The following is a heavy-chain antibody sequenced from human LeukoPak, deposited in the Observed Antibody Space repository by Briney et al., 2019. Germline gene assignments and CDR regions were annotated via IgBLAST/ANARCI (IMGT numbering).Heavy chain of an antibody. D-gene: IGHD6-19*01. V-gene: IGHV1-58*01. CDR1: GFTFTSSA. CDR2: IVVGSGNT. J-gene: IGHJ4*02. CDR3: AALYSSGWRPFDY. Sequence: GASVKLSCKASGFTFTSSAVQWVRQARGQRLEWIGWIVVGSGNTNYAQKCQERVTITRDMSTSTAYMELSSLRSEDTAVYYCAALYSSGWRPFDYWGQGTLVTVSS.